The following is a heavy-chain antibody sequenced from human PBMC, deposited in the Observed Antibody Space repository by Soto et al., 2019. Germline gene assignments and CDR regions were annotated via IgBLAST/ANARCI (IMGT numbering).Heavy chain of an antibody. D-gene: IGHD3-22*01. V-gene: IGHV3-74*01. Sequence: GGSLRLSCAASGFTFRSYWMHWVRQAPGKGLVWVSRISSDGSTTKYADSVKGRFTISRDNAKNSLYLQMNSLRAEDTAVYYCARDSPSPSYYYDSSGYALDYWGQGTLVTVSS. CDR3: ARDSPSPSYYYDSSGYALDY. CDR1: GFTFRSYW. CDR2: ISSDGSTT. J-gene: IGHJ4*02.